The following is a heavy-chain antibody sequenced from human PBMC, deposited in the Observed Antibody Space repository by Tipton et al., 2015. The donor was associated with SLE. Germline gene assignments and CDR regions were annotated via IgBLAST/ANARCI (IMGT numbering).Heavy chain of an antibody. V-gene: IGHV4-59*12. CDR3: ARGRPRATQAWGGYYYYMDV. CDR2: IHQSGST. Sequence: TLSLTCNVYGDSITNYFWTWIRQPPGKGLEWIGNIHQSGSTNYNTSLRRRVTILIDTAKNQFSLKLSSVTAADTAVYYCARGRPRATQAWGGYYYYMDVWGKGTTVTVSS. D-gene: IGHD3-16*01. CDR1: GDSITNYF. J-gene: IGHJ6*03.